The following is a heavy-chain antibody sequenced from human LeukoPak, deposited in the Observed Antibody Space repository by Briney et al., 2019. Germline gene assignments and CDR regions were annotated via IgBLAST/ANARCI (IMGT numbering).Heavy chain of an antibody. Sequence: GRSLRLSCAASGFTFSSFGMHWVRQAPGRGLEWVAFISHHGSNKYYADSVKGRFTISRDNAKNSLYLRMNSLRADDTALYYCVKDSEATFDYWGHGTLVTVSS. CDR3: VKDSEATFDY. V-gene: IGHV3-30*18. J-gene: IGHJ4*01. CDR2: ISHHGSNK. CDR1: GFTFSSFG.